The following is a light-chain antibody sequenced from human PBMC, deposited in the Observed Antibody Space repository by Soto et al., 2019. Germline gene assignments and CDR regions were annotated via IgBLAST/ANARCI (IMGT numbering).Light chain of an antibody. Sequence: EIVLTQSPATLSLSPGERATLSCRASQSVSRYLDWYQQKPGQPPKLLISDASNGSTGIPGRFSGSGSDTGFTFTISGLEPEDFADYYGQQGSDWPLTFGGGTKVEIK. CDR1: QSVSRY. CDR2: DAS. CDR3: QQGSDWPLT. J-gene: IGKJ4*01. V-gene: IGKV3-11*01.